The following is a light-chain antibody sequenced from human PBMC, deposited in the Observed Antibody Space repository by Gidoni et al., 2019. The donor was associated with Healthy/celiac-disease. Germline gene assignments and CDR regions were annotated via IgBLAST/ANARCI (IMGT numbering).Light chain of an antibody. Sequence: EIVLTQSPGTLSLSPGERATLSCRASQSVSSSYLAWYQQNPGQAPRLLIYGASSRATGIPDRFSGSGSGTYFPLTISRLAPEDFALYYCQQYGSSPGTFGPGTKVDIK. CDR1: QSVSSSY. J-gene: IGKJ3*01. V-gene: IGKV3-20*01. CDR3: QQYGSSPGT. CDR2: GAS.